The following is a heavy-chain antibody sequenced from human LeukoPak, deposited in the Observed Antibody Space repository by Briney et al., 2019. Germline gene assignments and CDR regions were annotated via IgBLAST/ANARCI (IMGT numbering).Heavy chain of an antibody. Sequence: GGSLRLSCAASGFTFSSYAMSWVRQAPGKGLEWVSAISGSGCSTYYADSVKGRFTISRDNSKNTLYLQMNSLRAEDTAVYYCAKAVYCSSTSCYTGEGNWFDPWGQGTLVTVSS. CDR1: GFTFSSYA. J-gene: IGHJ5*02. D-gene: IGHD2-2*02. CDR2: ISGSGCST. V-gene: IGHV3-23*01. CDR3: AKAVYCSSTSCYTGEGNWFDP.